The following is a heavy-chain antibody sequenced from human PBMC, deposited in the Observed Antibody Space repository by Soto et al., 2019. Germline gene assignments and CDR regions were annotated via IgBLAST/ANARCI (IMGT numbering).Heavy chain of an antibody. Sequence: QVQLVQSGPELKKPGSSVRVSCRASGGTFNSYTITWVRQSPGQGLEWLGRIIATLDLTNSAQNFQGRVTITADKSTSTAYMELTRLRSEDTAVYYCATELGDQTAFEKWGQGTVVTVSS. CDR3: ATELGDQTAFEK. J-gene: IGHJ3*02. CDR2: IIATLDLT. CDR1: GGTFNSYT. D-gene: IGHD2-2*01. V-gene: IGHV1-69*08.